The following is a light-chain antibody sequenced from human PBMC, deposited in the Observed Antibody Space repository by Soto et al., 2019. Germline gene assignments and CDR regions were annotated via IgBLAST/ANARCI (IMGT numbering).Light chain of an antibody. CDR2: DVS. J-gene: IGLJ1*01. V-gene: IGLV2-11*01. Sequence: QSVLTQPRSVSGSPGQSVTISCTGTSSDVGSYNYVSWYQQHPGKAPKLMIYDVSKRPSGVPDRFSGSKSGNTPFLTISGLQAEDEADYYCSSYADSSARDYVFGGGTKLTVL. CDR3: SSYADSSARDYV. CDR1: SSDVGSYNY.